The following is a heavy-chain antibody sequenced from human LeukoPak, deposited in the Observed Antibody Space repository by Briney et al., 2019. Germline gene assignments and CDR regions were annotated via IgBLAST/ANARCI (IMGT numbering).Heavy chain of an antibody. J-gene: IGHJ4*02. V-gene: IGHV4-59*08. CDR1: GGSISPYY. CDR3: ARHRTMTSGYDF. D-gene: IGHD5-12*01. CDR2: THYSGST. Sequence: KPSETLSLTCTVSGGSISPYYWSWIRQPPGKGLEWIGYTHYSGSTNYNPSLKSRVTISIDTSKNRISLMLSSVAAADTAVYYCARHRTMTSGYDFWGRGTLVAVSP.